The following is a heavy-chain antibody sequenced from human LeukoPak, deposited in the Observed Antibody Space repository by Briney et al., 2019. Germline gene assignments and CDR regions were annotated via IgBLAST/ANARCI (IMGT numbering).Heavy chain of an antibody. Sequence: GASVKVSCKASGYTFTNYVISWVRQAPGQGLEWMGWISAYNGNTNYAQKVQGRVTMTTDTSTSTAYMELRGLRSDDTAVYYCARDRASTSTVGDYWGQGTLVTVSS. J-gene: IGHJ4*02. CDR3: ARDRASTSTVGDY. CDR1: GYTFTNYV. D-gene: IGHD4-23*01. V-gene: IGHV1-18*01. CDR2: ISAYNGNT.